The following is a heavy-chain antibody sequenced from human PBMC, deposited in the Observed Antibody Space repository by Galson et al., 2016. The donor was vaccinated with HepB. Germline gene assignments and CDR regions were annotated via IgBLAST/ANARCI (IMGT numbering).Heavy chain of an antibody. Sequence: SVKVSCKASGSTFADYYIHWVRQAPGQGLEWMGWISAYNGNTKFAQKLQGRVTLTTDTSTRTAYMELRSLRSDDTAVYYCARDLGPPTLMVYGTKHYYSYGMDVWGQGTTVTVSS. CDR3: ARDLGPPTLMVYGTKHYYSYGMDV. CDR1: GSTFADYY. J-gene: IGHJ6*02. V-gene: IGHV1-18*04. D-gene: IGHD2-8*01. CDR2: ISAYNGNT.